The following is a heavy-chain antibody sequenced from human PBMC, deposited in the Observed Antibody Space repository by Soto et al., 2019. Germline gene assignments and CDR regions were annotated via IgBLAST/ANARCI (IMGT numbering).Heavy chain of an antibody. D-gene: IGHD3-9*01. CDR3: AKGFDILTGYYFDY. CDR2: ISGSGGST. V-gene: IGHV3-23*01. Sequence: GGSLRLSWAASGCTFSSYAMSWIRQAPGKGLEWVSAISGSGGSTYYADSVKGRFTISRDNSKNTLYLQMNSLRAEDTAVYYCAKGFDILTGYYFDYWGQGTLVTVYS. CDR1: GCTFSSYA. J-gene: IGHJ4*02.